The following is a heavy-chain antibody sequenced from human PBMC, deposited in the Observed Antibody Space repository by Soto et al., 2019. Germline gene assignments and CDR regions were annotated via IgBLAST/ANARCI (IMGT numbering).Heavy chain of an antibody. CDR1: GFTFTNSA. V-gene: IGHV1-58*01. D-gene: IGHD5-18*01. Sequence: QMQLVQSGPEVKKPGTSVKVSCKASGFTFTNSAVQWVRQARGQRLEWVGWIVVGSGNTNYAQQFQERVTITRDMSTTTAYMELSSLRSAVTAVYYCAEDKGDSYGYGNYWGQGTLVTVCS. CDR3: AEDKGDSYGYGNY. J-gene: IGHJ4*02. CDR2: IVVGSGNT.